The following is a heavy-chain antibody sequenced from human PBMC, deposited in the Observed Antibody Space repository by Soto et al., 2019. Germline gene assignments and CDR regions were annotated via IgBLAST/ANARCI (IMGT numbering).Heavy chain of an antibody. J-gene: IGHJ3*02. V-gene: IGHV1-58*01. CDR2: IVVGSGNT. Sequence: GTPAEVSWKECGLRIASTSGWWVRQARGQRLEWIGWIVVGSGNTNYAQKFQERVTITRDMSTSTAYMELSSLRSEDTAVYYCAAGSTPGAFDIWGQGTMVTVSS. CDR1: GLRIASTS. D-gene: IGHD7-27*01. CDR3: AAGSTPGAFDI.